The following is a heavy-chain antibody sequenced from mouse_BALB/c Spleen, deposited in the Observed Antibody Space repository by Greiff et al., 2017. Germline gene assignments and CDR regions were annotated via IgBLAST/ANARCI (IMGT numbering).Heavy chain of an antibody. CDR2: ISSGGST. CDR3: ARVGTYDYDYIDV. CDR1: GFTFSSYA. V-gene: IGHV5-6-5*01. D-gene: IGHD2-4*01. J-gene: IGHJ1*01. Sequence: EVKLMESGGGLVKPGGSLKLSCAASGFTFSSYAMSWVRQTPEKRLEWVASISSGGSTYYPDSVKGRFTISRDNARNILYLQMSSLRSEDTAMYYCARVGTYDYDYIDVWGAGTTVTVSS.